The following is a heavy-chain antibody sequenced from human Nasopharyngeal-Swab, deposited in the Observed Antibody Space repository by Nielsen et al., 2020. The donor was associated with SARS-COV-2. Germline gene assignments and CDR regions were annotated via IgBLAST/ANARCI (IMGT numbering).Heavy chain of an antibody. J-gene: IGHJ4*02. Sequence: GESLKISRAASGFTLSSYSMNRVRQAPGKGTEWVSSISSGSSYIYYADSVKGRFTISRDNAKNSLYLQMDSLRAEDTAVFYCARADAYSNYGSLDYWGQGTLVTVSS. D-gene: IGHD4-11*01. CDR2: ISSGSSYI. V-gene: IGHV3-21*01. CDR1: GFTLSSYS. CDR3: ARADAYSNYGSLDY.